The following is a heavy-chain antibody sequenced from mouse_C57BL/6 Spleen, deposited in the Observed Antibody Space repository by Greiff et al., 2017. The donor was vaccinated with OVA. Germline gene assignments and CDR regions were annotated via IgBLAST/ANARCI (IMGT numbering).Heavy chain of an antibody. CDR3: AGGEDFDY. CDR1: GYAFSSSW. J-gene: IGHJ2*01. Sequence: QVQLKESGPELVKPGASVKISCKASGYAFSSSWMNWVKQRPGKGLEWIGRIYPGDGDTNYNGKFKGKATLTADKSSSTAYMQLSSLTSEDSAVYFCAGGEDFDYWGQGTTLTVSS. V-gene: IGHV1-82*01. CDR2: IYPGDGDT.